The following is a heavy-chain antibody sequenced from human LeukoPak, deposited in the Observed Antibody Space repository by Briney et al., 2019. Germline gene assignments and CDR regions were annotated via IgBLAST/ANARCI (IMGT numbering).Heavy chain of an antibody. CDR1: GYNFRYYW. D-gene: IGHD4-23*01. Sequence: GESLKISCRGSGYNFRYYWIGWVRQMPGKGLEWMGIIYPYDSDTRYSPSFQGQVTISADKSLSTAYLQWNSLKASDTAMYYCARQDGNSAYYFDYWGQGTLVTVSS. CDR2: IYPYDSDT. J-gene: IGHJ4*02. V-gene: IGHV5-51*01. CDR3: ARQDGNSAYYFDY.